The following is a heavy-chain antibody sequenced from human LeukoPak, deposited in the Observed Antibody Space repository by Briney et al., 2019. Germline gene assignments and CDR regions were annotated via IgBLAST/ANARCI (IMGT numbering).Heavy chain of an antibody. D-gene: IGHD3-22*01. V-gene: IGHV1-18*01. CDR1: GYTFTSYG. CDR3: ARPRGYYYDSSGELDY. CDR2: ISAYNGNT. J-gene: IGHJ4*02. Sequence: ASVKVSCKASGYTFTSYGISSVRQAPGQGLEWMGWISAYNGNTNYAQKLQGRVTMTTDTSTSTAYMELRSLRSDDTAVYYCARPRGYYYDSSGELDYWGQGTLVTVSS.